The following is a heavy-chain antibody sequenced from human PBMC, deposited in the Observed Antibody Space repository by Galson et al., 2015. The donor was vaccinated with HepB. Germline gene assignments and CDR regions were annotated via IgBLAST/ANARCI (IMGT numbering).Heavy chain of an antibody. D-gene: IGHD2-15*01. CDR1: GFSFRSYT. Sequence: SLRLSCAVSGFSFRSYTMHWVRQAPGKGLEWMSSISYNGDTRNYVDSVKGRFTTSRDNSKSTLYLQMNGLRPEDTAVYYCAREDRNAYDFFDYWGQGTLVSVSP. V-gene: IGHV3-30*04. CDR2: ISYNGDTR. J-gene: IGHJ4*02. CDR3: AREDRNAYDFFDY.